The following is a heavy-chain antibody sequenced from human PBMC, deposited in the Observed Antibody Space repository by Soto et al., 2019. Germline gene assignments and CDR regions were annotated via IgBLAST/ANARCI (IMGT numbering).Heavy chain of an antibody. V-gene: IGHV1-69*06. CDR1: GGTFSSYA. Sequence: QVQLVQSGAEVKKPGSSVKVSCKASGGTFSSYAISWVRQAPGHGRERMGGIIPIFGTADYTQKFQGRVTITADKSTSTAYVELSSLRSEDTAVYYCAGGNRRYYDSSGSFDYWGQGTLVTVSS. D-gene: IGHD3-22*01. CDR3: AGGNRRYYDSSGSFDY. CDR2: IIPIFGTA. J-gene: IGHJ4*02.